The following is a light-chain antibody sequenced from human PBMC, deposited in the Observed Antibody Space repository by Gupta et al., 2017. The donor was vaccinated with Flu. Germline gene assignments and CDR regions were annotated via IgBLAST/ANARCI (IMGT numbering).Light chain of an antibody. J-gene: IGKJ2*01. Sequence: VTPGEPASISCRSSQSLLHSNGYNYLDWYLQKPGQSPQLLIYLGSNRASGVPDRFSGSGSGTDFTLRISRVEAEDVWVYYCMQALQTPRTFGQGTKLEIK. CDR1: QSLLHSNGYNY. V-gene: IGKV2-28*01. CDR2: LGS. CDR3: MQALQTPRT.